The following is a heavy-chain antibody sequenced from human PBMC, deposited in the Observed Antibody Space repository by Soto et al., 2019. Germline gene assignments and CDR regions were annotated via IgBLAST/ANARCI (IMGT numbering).Heavy chain of an antibody. CDR1: GGSISSYY. Sequence: QVQLQESGPGLVKPSGTLSLTCTVSGGSISSYYWSWIRQPPGKGLEWIGYMYDSGSTNYNPSLKSRVTISRDTSKDQFSLRLSSVTAADTAVYYCARWTRTFGMDVWGQGTTVTVSS. CDR3: ARWTRTFGMDV. V-gene: IGHV4-59*01. CDR2: MYDSGST. J-gene: IGHJ6*02.